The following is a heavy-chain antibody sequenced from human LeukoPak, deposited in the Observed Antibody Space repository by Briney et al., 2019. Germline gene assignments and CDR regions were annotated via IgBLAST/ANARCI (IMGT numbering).Heavy chain of an antibody. V-gene: IGHV3-9*03. CDR2: ISWNSGSI. CDR1: GFTFDDYA. CDR3: AKDMSFSLPLGAFDI. J-gene: IGHJ3*02. D-gene: IGHD2-15*01. Sequence: GGSLRLSCAASGFTFDDYAMHWVWQAPGKGLEWVSGISWNSGSIGYADSVKGRFTISRDNAKNSLYLQMNSLRAEGMALYYCAKDMSFSLPLGAFDIWGQGTMVTVSS.